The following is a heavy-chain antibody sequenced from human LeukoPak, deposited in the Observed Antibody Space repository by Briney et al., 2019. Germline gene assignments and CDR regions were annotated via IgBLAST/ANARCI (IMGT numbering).Heavy chain of an antibody. CDR3: ARGLGSGSYYGY. V-gene: IGHV1-46*01. Sequence: ASVKVSCKASGYTFITYYMHWVRQAPGQGLEWMGIINPSGGSTSYAQKFQGRVTVTRDTSTSTVYMELSSLRSEDTAVYYCARGLGSGSYYGYWGREPWSPSPQ. CDR2: INPSGGST. D-gene: IGHD1-26*01. CDR1: GYTFITYY. J-gene: IGHJ4*02.